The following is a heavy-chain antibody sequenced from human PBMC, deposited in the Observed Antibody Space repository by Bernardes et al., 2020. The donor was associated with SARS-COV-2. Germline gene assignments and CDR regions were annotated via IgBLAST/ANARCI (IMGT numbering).Heavy chain of an antibody. Sequence: SYISYSDSVRGRFTISRDNAKNSVSLQMNSLRAEDTAVYYCARVDFSNLYYFDYWGQGTPVIVS. D-gene: IGHD4-4*01. CDR3: ARVDFSNLYYFDY. V-gene: IGHV3-21*06. CDR2: SYI. J-gene: IGHJ4*02.